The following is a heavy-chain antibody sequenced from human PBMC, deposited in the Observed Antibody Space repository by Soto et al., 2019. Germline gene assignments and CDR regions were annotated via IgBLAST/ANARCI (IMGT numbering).Heavy chain of an antibody. Sequence: ESGGGLVQPGGSLRLSCAASGFTVSSNYMSWVRQAPGKGLEWVSVIYSGGSIYYADSVKGRFTISRDNSKNTLYLQMNSLRAEDTAVYYCARGGSYGGNSEGEIDYWGQGTLVTVSS. CDR2: IYSGGSI. J-gene: IGHJ4*02. CDR3: ARGGSYGGNSEGEIDY. V-gene: IGHV3-66*01. D-gene: IGHD4-17*01. CDR1: GFTVSSNY.